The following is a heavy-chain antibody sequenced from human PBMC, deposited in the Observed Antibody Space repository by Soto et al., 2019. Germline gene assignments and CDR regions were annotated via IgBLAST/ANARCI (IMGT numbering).Heavy chain of an antibody. J-gene: IGHJ6*02. CDR2: IGESGTPT. CDR1: GFTFSSYA. Sequence: EVQLLESGGGLVQPGGSLRLSCAASGFTFSSYAMKWVRQAPGTGLEWVSLIGESGTPTYYADSVKGRFTISRDNSGNTRFLEMYSLRADDTAVYYCARYIPGVRYYGMDVWGQGTTVTVSS. D-gene: IGHD2-2*01. V-gene: IGHV3-23*01. CDR3: ARYIPGVRYYGMDV.